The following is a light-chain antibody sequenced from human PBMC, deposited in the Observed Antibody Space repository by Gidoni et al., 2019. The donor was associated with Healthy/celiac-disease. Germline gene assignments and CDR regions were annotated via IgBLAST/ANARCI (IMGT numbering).Light chain of an antibody. J-gene: IGKJ1*01. CDR3: QPYNNWPRT. V-gene: IGKV3-15*01. CDR1: QSVSSN. Sequence: EIVMTQSPATLSVSPGERATLSCRASQSVSSNLAWYQQKPGQAPRLLIYGASTRATGIPARVSGSGSGTEFTLTISSLQSEDFAVYYCQPYNNWPRTFGQXTKVEIK. CDR2: GAS.